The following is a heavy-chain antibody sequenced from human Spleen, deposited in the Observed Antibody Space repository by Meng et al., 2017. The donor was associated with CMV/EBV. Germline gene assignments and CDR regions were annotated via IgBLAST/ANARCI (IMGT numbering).Heavy chain of an antibody. CDR1: GFTFDDCA. D-gene: IGHD1-26*01. J-gene: IGHJ4*02. CDR3: AKGKVSDYYNFDY. V-gene: IGHV3-9*01. Sequence: SLKISCAASGFTFDDCAMHWVRQAPGKGLEWVSGISWDSGTIGYADSVKGRFTISRDNAKNSLYLQMNSLRAEDTALYYCAKGKVSDYYNFDYWGQGTRVTVSS. CDR2: ISWDSGTI.